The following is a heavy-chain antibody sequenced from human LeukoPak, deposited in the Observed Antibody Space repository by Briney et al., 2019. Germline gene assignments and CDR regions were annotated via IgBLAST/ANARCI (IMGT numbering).Heavy chain of an antibody. CDR2: ISGNGEST. Sequence: GGSLRLSCAASGFSFRTYGMSWVRQAPGKGLEWVSAISGNGESTYYADSVKGRFTISRDNSKNTLYLQMNSLRAEDTAVYYCAKPFTRDIVVVVAAGGPDYWGQGTLVTVS. D-gene: IGHD2-15*01. J-gene: IGHJ4*02. V-gene: IGHV3-23*01. CDR1: GFSFRTYG. CDR3: AKPFTRDIVVVVAAGGPDY.